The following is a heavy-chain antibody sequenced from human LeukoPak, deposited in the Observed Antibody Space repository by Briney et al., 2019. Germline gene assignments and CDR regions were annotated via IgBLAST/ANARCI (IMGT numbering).Heavy chain of an antibody. CDR1: GFTFSSYA. CDR2: ISGFGNTR. V-gene: IGHV3-23*01. J-gene: IGHJ4*02. CDR3: AKEGPTGWYIDY. D-gene: IGHD6-19*01. Sequence: GGSLRLSCAASGFTFSSYAMSWVRQAPGKGLEWVSAISGFGNTRFYADSVRGRFTISRDNSKDTLYLQMNSLRAEDTAVYYCAKEGPTGWYIDYWGQGTLVTVST.